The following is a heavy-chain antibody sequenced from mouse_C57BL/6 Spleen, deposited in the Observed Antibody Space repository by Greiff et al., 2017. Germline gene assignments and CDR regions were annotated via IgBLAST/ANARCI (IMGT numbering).Heavy chain of an antibody. CDR3: ARVYYGYDDGYFDY. D-gene: IGHD2-2*01. V-gene: IGHV8-12*01. CDR1: GFSLSTSGMG. J-gene: IGHJ2*01. CDR2: IYWDDDK. Sequence: QVTLKVCGPGILQSSQTLSLTCSFSGFSLSTSGMGVSWIRQPSGKGLEWLAHIYWDDDKRYNPSLKSLLTISKDTSRNQVFLKITSVDTADTATYYCARVYYGYDDGYFDYWGQGTTLTVSS.